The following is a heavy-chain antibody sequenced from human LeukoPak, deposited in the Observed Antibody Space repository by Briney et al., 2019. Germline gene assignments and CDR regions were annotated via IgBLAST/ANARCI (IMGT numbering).Heavy chain of an antibody. CDR3: ARDFYSVLDY. Sequence: GGSLRLSCAGSGFSFNTYRMNWIRQAPGKGLEWVAFIRYDGSNKYYADSVKGRFTISRDNSKNTLYLQMNSLRAEDTAVYYCARDFYSVLDYWGQGTLVTVSS. CDR2: IRYDGSNK. D-gene: IGHD2/OR15-2a*01. J-gene: IGHJ4*02. CDR1: GFSFNTYR. V-gene: IGHV3-30*02.